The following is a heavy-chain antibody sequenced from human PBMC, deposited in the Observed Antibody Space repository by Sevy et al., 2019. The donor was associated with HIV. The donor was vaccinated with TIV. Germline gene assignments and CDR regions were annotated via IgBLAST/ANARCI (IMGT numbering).Heavy chain of an antibody. J-gene: IGHJ6*02. V-gene: IGHV3-53*01. D-gene: IGHD2-15*01. Sequence: GGSLRLSCAVSGFTLTNEFFSWVRQAPGKGLEWVAVVYSGGATYYGDSVKSRFTISRDKSKSTLYLQMKSLRAEDTAVYYCARVGYCRGGTCFSGFYYAMDVWGQGTTVTVSS. CDR2: VYSGGAT. CDR3: ARVGYCRGGTCFSGFYYAMDV. CDR1: GFTLTNEF.